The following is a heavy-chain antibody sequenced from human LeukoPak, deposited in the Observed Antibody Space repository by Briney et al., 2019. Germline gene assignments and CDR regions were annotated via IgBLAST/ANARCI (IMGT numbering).Heavy chain of an antibody. J-gene: IGHJ4*02. V-gene: IGHV3-48*03. CDR3: ARARENSYGLGSLDY. Sequence: GSLRLSCAASGFTFSSYEINWVRQAPGKGLEWLSYIGSGGTIIHADSVKGRLTVSRDNAKNSVHLQMSSLRDEDTAVYYCARARENSYGLGSLDYWGQGTLVTVSS. CDR2: IGSGGTI. D-gene: IGHD5-18*01. CDR1: GFTFSSYE.